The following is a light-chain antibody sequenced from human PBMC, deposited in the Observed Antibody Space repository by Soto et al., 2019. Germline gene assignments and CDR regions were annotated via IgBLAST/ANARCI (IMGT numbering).Light chain of an antibody. J-gene: IGKJ1*01. CDR3: QQYNNWPPWT. V-gene: IGKV3-15*01. CDR1: QSLTSY. CDR2: GIS. Sequence: EIVMTQSPATLSVSPGETATLSCRASQSLTSYLAWYQQKPDQAPRLLIYGISTRATDIPARFSGSGSGTEFTLTISSPQSEDFAVYYCQQYNNWPPWTFGQGTKVDIK.